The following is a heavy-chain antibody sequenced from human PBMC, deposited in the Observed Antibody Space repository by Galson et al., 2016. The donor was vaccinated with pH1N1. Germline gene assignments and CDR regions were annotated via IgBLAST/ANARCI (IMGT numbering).Heavy chain of an antibody. CDR3: ARSIIRTNLLEAFDI. V-gene: IGHV4-39*07. CDR1: GGSVSSRSYY. Sequence: ETLSLTCTVSGGSVSSRSYYWGWIRQPPGKGLEWIGSINYRGSTNDNPSLQSRVTISVDTSKNQFSLKLTSVTAADTAVYYCARSIIRTNLLEAFDIWGPGTMVTVSS. D-gene: IGHD1-14*01. J-gene: IGHJ3*02. CDR2: INYRGST.